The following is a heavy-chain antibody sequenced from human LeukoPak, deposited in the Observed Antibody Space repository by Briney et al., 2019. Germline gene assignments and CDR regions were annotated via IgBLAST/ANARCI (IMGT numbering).Heavy chain of an antibody. CDR2: IYYSGST. D-gene: IGHD5-12*01. Sequence: SETLSLTCSVSNASITTYYWSWIRQPPGKRLEWIGNIYYSGSTNYNPSLKSRVTISVDTSKNQFSLKLSSVTAADTAVYYCARGRYNGYDSNWFDPWGQGTLVTVSS. J-gene: IGHJ5*02. V-gene: IGHV4-59*01. CDR1: NASITTYY. CDR3: ARGRYNGYDSNWFDP.